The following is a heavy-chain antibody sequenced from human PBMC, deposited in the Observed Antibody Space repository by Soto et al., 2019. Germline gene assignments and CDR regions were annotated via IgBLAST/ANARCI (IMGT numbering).Heavy chain of an antibody. J-gene: IGHJ4*02. CDR2: ISGSGGST. D-gene: IGHD2-15*01. CDR1: GFTFSSYA. Sequence: EVQLLESGGGLVQPGGSLRLSCAASGFTFSSYAMSWVRQAPGKGLEWVSAISGSGGSTYYADSVKGRFTISRDNSKNTLYLQMNGLRAEDTAVYYCAKTCTSVVVLMLDYWGQGTLVTVSS. CDR3: AKTCTSVVVLMLDY. V-gene: IGHV3-23*01.